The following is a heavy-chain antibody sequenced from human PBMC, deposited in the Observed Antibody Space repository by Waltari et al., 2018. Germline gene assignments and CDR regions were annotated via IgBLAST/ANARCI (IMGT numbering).Heavy chain of an antibody. V-gene: IGHV1-69*01. CDR2: TTPIFGTP. J-gene: IGHJ4*02. Sequence: QVQLVQSGSELKKPGASMEISCKASGYTFTTQAIHWVRQAPGQGLEWMGGTTPIFGTPTYSPKIQGRLTITADESTTTAYMELASLRSEDTAVYYCAREGIVTQGVSYFEYWGQGTLVTVSS. CDR3: AREGIVTQGVSYFEY. D-gene: IGHD3-10*01. CDR1: GYTFTTQA.